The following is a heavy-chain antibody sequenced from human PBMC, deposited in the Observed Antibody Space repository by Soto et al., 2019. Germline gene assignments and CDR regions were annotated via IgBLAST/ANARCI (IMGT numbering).Heavy chain of an antibody. CDR3: AKILDGAGITY. CDR1: GGTIINHG. D-gene: IGHD6-13*01. CDR2: ISGDGSGT. Sequence: GRLLRHRYAASGGTIINHGVSRIRQAPGKGLEWVSSISGDGSGTYYAGSVRGRFTISRDNSRNTLYLQMNSLRADDTAFYFCAKILDGAGITYWGQGTLVTVSS. J-gene: IGHJ4*02. V-gene: IGHV3-23*01.